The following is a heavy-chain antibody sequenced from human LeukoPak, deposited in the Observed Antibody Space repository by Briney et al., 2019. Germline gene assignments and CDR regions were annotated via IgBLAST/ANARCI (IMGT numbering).Heavy chain of an antibody. CDR3: EAGIRDAFDY. V-gene: IGHV3-48*02. CDR2: IRTTAEGAKYA. CDR1: GFSVTDYP. Sequence: PGGSLRLSCATSGFSVTDYPMNWVRQAPGKGLEWISNIRTTAEGAKYAYYADSVKGRVTISRDDGKNTLYLHMNSLRDDDSSVYQGEAGIRDAFDYWGQGILVTVSS. D-gene: IGHD5-24*01. J-gene: IGHJ4*02.